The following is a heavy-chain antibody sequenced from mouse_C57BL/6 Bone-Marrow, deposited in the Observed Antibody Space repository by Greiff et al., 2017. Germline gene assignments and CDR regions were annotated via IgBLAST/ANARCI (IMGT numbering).Heavy chain of an antibody. CDR2: IYPGNSDT. D-gene: IGHD1-1*01. J-gene: IGHJ4*01. CDR1: GYTFTSYW. CDR3: TRVGTVVADYAMDY. Sequence: VQLQQSGPVLARPGASVKMSCKTSGYTFTSYWMHWVKQRPGQGLEWIGAIYPGNSDTSYNQKFKGKAKLTAVTSASTAYMELSSLTNEDSAVYYCTRVGTVVADYAMDYWGQGTSVTVSS. V-gene: IGHV1-5*01.